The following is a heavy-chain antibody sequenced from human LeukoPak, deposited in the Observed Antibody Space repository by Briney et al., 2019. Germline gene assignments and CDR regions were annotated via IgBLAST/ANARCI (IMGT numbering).Heavy chain of an antibody. Sequence: PSETLSLTCTVSGGSLSSFYWSWIQQHPGKGLQWIGYIYYSEITRYNPSRRSRVAISVDTSKNQFSLKLSSVTAADTAVYYCASVGYSGYAFDYWGQGILVTVSS. J-gene: IGHJ4*02. CDR2: IYYSEIT. V-gene: IGHV4-59*01. CDR3: ASVGYSGYAFDY. CDR1: GGSLSSFY. D-gene: IGHD5-12*01.